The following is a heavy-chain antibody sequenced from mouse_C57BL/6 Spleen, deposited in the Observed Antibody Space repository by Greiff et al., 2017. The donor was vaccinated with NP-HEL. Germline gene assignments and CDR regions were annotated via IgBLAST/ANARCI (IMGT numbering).Heavy chain of an antibody. J-gene: IGHJ3*01. CDR2: ISDGGSYT. Sequence: EVKLMESGGGLVKPGGSLKLSCAASGFTFSSYAMSWVRQTPEKRLEWVATISDGGSYTYYPDNVKGRFTISRDNAKNNLYLQMSHLKSEDTAMYYCARGYGSSLAWFAYWGQGTLVTVSA. CDR1: GFTFSSYA. V-gene: IGHV5-4*03. CDR3: ARGYGSSLAWFAY. D-gene: IGHD1-1*01.